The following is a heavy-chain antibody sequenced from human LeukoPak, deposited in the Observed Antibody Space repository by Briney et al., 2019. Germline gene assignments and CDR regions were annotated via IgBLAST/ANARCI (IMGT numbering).Heavy chain of an antibody. CDR3: AKEYGDYEAYFDY. Sequence: GGSLRLSCAASGFTFSSYGMHWVRQAPGKGLEWLAVVSHDGSSKYYADSVKGRFTISRDNSKNTLSLQMNSLRAEDTAVYYCAKEYGDYEAYFDYWGQGTLVTVSS. CDR2: VSHDGSSK. V-gene: IGHV3-30*18. CDR1: GFTFSSYG. J-gene: IGHJ4*02. D-gene: IGHD4-17*01.